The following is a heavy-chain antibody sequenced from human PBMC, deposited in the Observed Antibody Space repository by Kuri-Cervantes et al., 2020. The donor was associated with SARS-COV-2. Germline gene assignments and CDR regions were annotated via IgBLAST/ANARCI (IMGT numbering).Heavy chain of an antibody. Sequence: SLKISCAASGFTFDDYAMHWVRQAPGKGLEWVSGISWNSGSIGYADSVKGRFTISRDNAKNSLYLQMNSLRAEDTAAYYCARLTQGVDNWNYFPPDAFDIWGQGTMVTVSS. V-gene: IGHV3-9*01. CDR2: ISWNSGSI. CDR1: GFTFDDYA. D-gene: IGHD1-7*01. J-gene: IGHJ3*02. CDR3: ARLTQGVDNWNYFPPDAFDI.